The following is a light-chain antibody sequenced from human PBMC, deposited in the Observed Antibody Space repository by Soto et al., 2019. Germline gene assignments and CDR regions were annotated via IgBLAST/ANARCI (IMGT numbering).Light chain of an antibody. CDR1: QNVGNN. V-gene: IGKV3-15*01. CDR2: GAS. J-gene: IGKJ1*01. CDR3: QQFNNWPPWT. Sequence: EIVMTQSPATLSVSPGQRATLSCRASQNVGNNLVWYQQKPGQAPRLLIYGASTRAAGIPDRFSGSGSGTEFTLTISGLQSDDFAVYYCQQFNNWPPWTFGQGTKMEIK.